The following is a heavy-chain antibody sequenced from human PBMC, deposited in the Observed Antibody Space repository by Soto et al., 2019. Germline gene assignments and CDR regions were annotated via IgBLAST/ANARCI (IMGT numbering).Heavy chain of an antibody. Sequence: GGSLRLSCAASGFTFSSYAMHWVRQAPGKGLEYVSAISSNGGSTYYANSVKGRVTMTEDTSTDTAYMELSSLRSEDTAVYYCATRRMGWRHDYVWGSPFDYWGQGTLVTVSS. CDR3: ATRRMGWRHDYVWGSPFDY. CDR1: GFTFSSYA. J-gene: IGHJ4*02. CDR2: ISSNGGST. V-gene: IGHV3-64*01. D-gene: IGHD3-16*01.